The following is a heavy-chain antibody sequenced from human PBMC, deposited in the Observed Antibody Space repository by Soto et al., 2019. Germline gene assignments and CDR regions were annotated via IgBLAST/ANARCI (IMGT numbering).Heavy chain of an antibody. CDR3: ARDETEYQLLYHGYYYGMDV. Sequence: QVQLVESGGGVVQPGRSLRLSCAASGFTFSSYAMHWVRQAPGKGLAWVAVVSYDGSNKYYADSVKGRFTISRDNSKNTLYLQMNSLRAEDTAVYYCARDETEYQLLYHGYYYGMDVWGQGTTVTVSS. J-gene: IGHJ6*02. CDR2: VSYDGSNK. CDR1: GFTFSSYA. V-gene: IGHV3-30-3*01. D-gene: IGHD2-2*02.